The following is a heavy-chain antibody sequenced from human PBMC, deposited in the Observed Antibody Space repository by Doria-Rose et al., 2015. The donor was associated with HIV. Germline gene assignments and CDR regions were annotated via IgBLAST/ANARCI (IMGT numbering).Heavy chain of an antibody. J-gene: IGHJ4*02. Sequence: IFSSHGMQWVRQAPGKGLELVAFIRYDGSNKYYADSVKGRFTISRDNSKKTLYLQMNRLTAEDTAVYYCAKTSGSSLDYWGQGTLVTVSS. CDR1: IFSSHG. CDR2: IRYDGSNK. CDR3: AKTSGSSLDY. V-gene: IGHV3-30*02. D-gene: IGHD3-10*01.